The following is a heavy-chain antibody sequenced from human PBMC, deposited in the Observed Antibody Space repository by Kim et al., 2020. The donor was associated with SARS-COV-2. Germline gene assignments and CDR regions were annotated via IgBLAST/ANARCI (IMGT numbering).Heavy chain of an antibody. Sequence: SETLSLTCAVYGGSFSGYYWSWIRQPPGKGLEWIGEINHSGSTNYNPSLKSRVTISVDTSKNQFSLKLSSVTAADTAVYYCASGEFLFDYWGQGTLVTVSS. CDR1: GGSFSGYY. J-gene: IGHJ4*02. CDR3: ASGEFLFDY. CDR2: INHSGST. V-gene: IGHV4-34*01. D-gene: IGHD3-10*01.